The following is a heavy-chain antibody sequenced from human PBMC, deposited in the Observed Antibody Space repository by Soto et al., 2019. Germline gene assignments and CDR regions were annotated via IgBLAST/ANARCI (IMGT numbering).Heavy chain of an antibody. J-gene: IGHJ4*02. CDR3: ARRCFSFGSTSCLDY. D-gene: IGHD2-2*01. CDR2: INHSGST. CDR1: GGSFSGYY. V-gene: IGHV4-34*01. Sequence: PSETLSLTCAVYGGSFSGYYWSWIRQPPGKGLEWIGEINHSGSTNYNPSLKSRVTISVDTSKNQFSLKLSSVTAADTAVYYCARRCFSFGSTSCLDYWGQGTLVTVSS.